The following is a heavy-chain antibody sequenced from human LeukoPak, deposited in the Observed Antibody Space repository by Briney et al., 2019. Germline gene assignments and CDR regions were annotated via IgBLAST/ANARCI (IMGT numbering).Heavy chain of an antibody. V-gene: IGHV3-7*01. CDR2: INHEGGDI. CDR1: GFAISNSW. Sequence: GGSLRVACAASGFAISNSWMGWVRPAPGKGLEWVANINHEGGDIHYVDSVKGRFTISRDNAKDSLYLQMNSLRAEDTAVYYCATYINWVAGDVWGQGTTVNVSS. J-gene: IGHJ6*02. D-gene: IGHD1-1*01. CDR3: ATYINWVAGDV.